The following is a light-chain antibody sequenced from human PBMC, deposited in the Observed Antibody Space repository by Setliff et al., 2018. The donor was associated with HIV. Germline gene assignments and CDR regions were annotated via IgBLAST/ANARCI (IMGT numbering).Light chain of an antibody. V-gene: IGLV1-44*01. CDR1: SSNIGANT. CDR3: ATWDDSLNGRV. Sequence: QSVLTQTPSASGTPGQGVTISCSGGSSNIGANTVNWYQQLPGTAPKLLMYSDNQRPSGVPDRFSGSKSGTSASLAISGLQSEDEADYYCATWDDSLNGRVFGTGTKGTVL. J-gene: IGLJ1*01. CDR2: SDN.